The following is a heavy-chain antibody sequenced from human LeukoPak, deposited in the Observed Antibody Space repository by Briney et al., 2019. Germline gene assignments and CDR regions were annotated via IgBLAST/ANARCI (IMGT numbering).Heavy chain of an antibody. CDR1: GFTFSSYW. Sequence: GVSLRLSCAASGFTFSSYWMHWVRQAPGTGLVWVSRIDSDGTTTSYAESLEGRFTISRDNAKNTLYPQVNSLRAEDTAVYYCARGDYYGMDVWGQGTTVTVSS. J-gene: IGHJ6*02. CDR3: ARGDYYGMDV. CDR2: IDSDGTTT. V-gene: IGHV3-74*01. D-gene: IGHD1-26*01.